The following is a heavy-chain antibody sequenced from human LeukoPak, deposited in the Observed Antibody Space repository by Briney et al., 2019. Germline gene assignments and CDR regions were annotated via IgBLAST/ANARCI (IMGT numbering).Heavy chain of an antibody. CDR3: AKDGYGDHTVDY. J-gene: IGHJ4*02. Sequence: PGGSLRLSCSASGSTFSRHGMHWVRQAPGKGLEWVAIIWSDASNKYFADSVKGRFTVSRDNSKNTMFLQMNSLRAEDTAVYYCAKDGYGDHTVDYWGQGTLVTVSS. CDR1: GSTFSRHG. D-gene: IGHD4-17*01. V-gene: IGHV3-33*06. CDR2: IWSDASNK.